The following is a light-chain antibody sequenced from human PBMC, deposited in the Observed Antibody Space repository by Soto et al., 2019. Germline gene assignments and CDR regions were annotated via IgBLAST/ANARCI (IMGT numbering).Light chain of an antibody. Sequence: MQMTQSPSTLSASLGDRVTITCRASQSISSWLAWYQQKPGKAPKLLIYDASSLESGVPSRFSGSGSGTEFTLTISRLQPDDVATYYCLQDFNYPWTFGQGTKVDIK. CDR2: DAS. CDR1: QSISSW. J-gene: IGKJ1*01. CDR3: LQDFNYPWT. V-gene: IGKV1-5*01.